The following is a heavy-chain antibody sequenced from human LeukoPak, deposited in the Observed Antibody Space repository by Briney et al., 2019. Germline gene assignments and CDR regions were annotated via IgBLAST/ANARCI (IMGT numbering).Heavy chain of an antibody. Sequence: HPGGSLRLSCAASGFTFIGSAMHWVRQASGKGLEWVGRIRSKANSYATAYAAPVKGRFTISRDDSKNTAYLQMNSLKTEDTAVYYCTSSHYSSGSWGQGTLVTVSS. CDR2: IRSKANSYAT. CDR3: TSSHYSSGS. V-gene: IGHV3-73*01. J-gene: IGHJ5*02. D-gene: IGHD6-19*01. CDR1: GFTFIGSA.